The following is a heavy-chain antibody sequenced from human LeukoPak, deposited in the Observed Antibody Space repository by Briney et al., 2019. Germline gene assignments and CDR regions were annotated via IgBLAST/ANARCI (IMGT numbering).Heavy chain of an antibody. CDR1: GFTFSSYW. CDR3: ARGRIAAAGILGY. V-gene: IGHV3-74*01. CDR2: INSDGSST. D-gene: IGHD6-13*01. Sequence: GGSLRLSCAASGFTFSSYWMHWVRQAPGKGLVWVSRINSDGSSTSYADSVKGRFTISGDNAKNTLYLQMNSLRAEDTAVYYCARGRIAAAGILGYWGQGTLVTVSS. J-gene: IGHJ4*02.